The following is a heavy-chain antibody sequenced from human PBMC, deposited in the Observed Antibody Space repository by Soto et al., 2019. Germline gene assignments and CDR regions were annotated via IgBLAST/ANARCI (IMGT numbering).Heavy chain of an antibody. J-gene: IGHJ4*02. CDR1: GLPVSNKF. CDR3: ARDPTGGSSGYYLYYFDY. Sequence: GGSLRLSCAASGLPVSNKFMSWVRQAPGKGLEWVSAISGSGGSTYFADSVKGRFTISRDNSKNTLYLQINSLRAEDTAVYYCARDPTGGSSGYYLYYFDYWGQGTLVTVSS. CDR2: ISGSGGST. V-gene: IGHV3-23*01. D-gene: IGHD3-22*01.